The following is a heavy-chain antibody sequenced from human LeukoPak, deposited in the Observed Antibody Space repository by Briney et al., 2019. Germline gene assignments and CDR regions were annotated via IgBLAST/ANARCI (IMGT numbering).Heavy chain of an antibody. D-gene: IGHD1-1*01. V-gene: IGHV4-39*07. Sequence: SETLSLTCTVSAGSISSSSYYWGWRRQPPGRGLEWGGSIYYSASTYYSPSLKSRVTISADTSKNQSSLKLSSVPAPDPAMYYCARGNGRLSRKQAMFDYSGEGTLVTVSS. CDR1: AGSISSSSYY. CDR2: IYYSAST. J-gene: IGHJ4*02. CDR3: ARGNGRLSRKQAMFDY.